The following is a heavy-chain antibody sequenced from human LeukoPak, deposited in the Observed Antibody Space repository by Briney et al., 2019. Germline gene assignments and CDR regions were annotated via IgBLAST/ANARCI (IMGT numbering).Heavy chain of an antibody. J-gene: IGHJ4*02. CDR2: FDPEDGET. CDR1: GYTLTELS. Sequence: ASVKVSCKVSGYTLTELSMHWVRQAPGKGLEWMGGFDPEDGETIYAQKFQGRVTMTEDTSTDTAYMELSSLRAEDTAVYYCAKVDGQIAAAGTPDYWGQGTLVTVSS. CDR3: AKVDGQIAAAGTPDY. D-gene: IGHD6-13*01. V-gene: IGHV1-24*01.